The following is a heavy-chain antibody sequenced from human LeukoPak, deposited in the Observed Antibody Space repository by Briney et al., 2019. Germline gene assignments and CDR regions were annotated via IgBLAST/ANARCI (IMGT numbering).Heavy chain of an antibody. J-gene: IGHJ6*02. Sequence: GGSLRLSCAASGFTFSNYWMSWVRQAPGKGLEWVANMKQDGSEKYYVDSVKGRFPISRDNAKNSLYLQMNSLRAEDTAVYYCARARPHLTEDYYSYYGMDVWGQGTTVTVSS. D-gene: IGHD3-9*01. CDR2: MKQDGSEK. CDR1: GFTFSNYW. V-gene: IGHV3-7*01. CDR3: ARARPHLTEDYYSYYGMDV.